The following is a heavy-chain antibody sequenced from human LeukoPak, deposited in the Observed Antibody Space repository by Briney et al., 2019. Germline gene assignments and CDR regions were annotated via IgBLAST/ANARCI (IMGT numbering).Heavy chain of an antibody. V-gene: IGHV4-34*01. CDR1: GGSFSDYY. Sequence: PSETLSLTCGVRGGSFSDYYWSWIRQSPGVGLDGIGEINHSGSTNYNPSLKSRVTISVDTPKNQFSLKLSSLTAADTAVYYCARVGTYTSSWYRFKYFDYWGQGTLVTVSS. CDR3: ARVGTYTSSWYRFKYFDY. D-gene: IGHD6-13*01. CDR2: INHSGST. J-gene: IGHJ4*02.